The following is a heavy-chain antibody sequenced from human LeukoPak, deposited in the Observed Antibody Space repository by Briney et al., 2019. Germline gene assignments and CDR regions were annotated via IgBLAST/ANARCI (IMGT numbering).Heavy chain of an antibody. CDR2: IDSRSGST. D-gene: IGHD1-1*01. CDR3: ARDGYNWDGYGWFDP. V-gene: IGHV3-48*01. CDR1: QFTFSHFN. Sequence: GGSLRLSCADSQFTFSHFNMNRVRQPPGKGLEWVSYIDSRSGSTFYADSVKGRFTISRDNAKNSLYLRMNGLRVEDTAVYYCARDGYNWDGYGWFDPWGQGTPVIVSS. J-gene: IGHJ5*02.